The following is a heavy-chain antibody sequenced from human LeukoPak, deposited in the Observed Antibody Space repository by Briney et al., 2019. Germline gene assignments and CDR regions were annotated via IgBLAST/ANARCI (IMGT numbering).Heavy chain of an antibody. J-gene: IGHJ4*02. CDR3: ARSSEEQWLVVGY. CDR1: GGSISSYY. Sequence: SETLSLTCTVSGGSISSYYWSWIRQPAGKGLEWIGSIYYSGSTYYNPSLKSRVTISVDTSKNQFSLKLSSVTAADTAVYYCARSSEEQWLVVGYWGQGTLVTVSS. V-gene: IGHV4-59*05. CDR2: IYYSGST. D-gene: IGHD6-19*01.